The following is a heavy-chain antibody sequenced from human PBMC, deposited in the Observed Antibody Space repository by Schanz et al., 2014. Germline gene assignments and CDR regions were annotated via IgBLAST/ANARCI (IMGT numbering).Heavy chain of an antibody. J-gene: IGHJ4*02. CDR1: GFTFSSYA. CDR3: ARPRFDYGEVDY. D-gene: IGHD4-17*01. V-gene: IGHV3-23*01. Sequence: VQLLQFGGGVVQPGRSLRLSCAASGFTFSSYAMSWVRQAPGKGLEWVSALSGSGGSTYYADSVRGRFTISRDRFQNTLYLRMSSLRAEDTAVYYCARPRFDYGEVDYWGQGTLVTVSS. CDR2: LSGSGGST.